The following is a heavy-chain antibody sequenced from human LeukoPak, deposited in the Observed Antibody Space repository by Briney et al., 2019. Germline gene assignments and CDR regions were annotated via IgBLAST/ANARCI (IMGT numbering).Heavy chain of an antibody. Sequence: GALRLSCAASGFTFSSYSMNWVRQAPGKGLEWVSYISSSSTIYYADSLKGRFTISRDDAKNSLYLQMNSLRDEDTAAYYCARSTRSGYYYFDHWGQGTLVTVSS. CDR1: GFTFSSYS. V-gene: IGHV3-48*02. CDR3: ARSTRSGYYYFDH. CDR2: ISSSSTI. J-gene: IGHJ4*02. D-gene: IGHD3-22*01.